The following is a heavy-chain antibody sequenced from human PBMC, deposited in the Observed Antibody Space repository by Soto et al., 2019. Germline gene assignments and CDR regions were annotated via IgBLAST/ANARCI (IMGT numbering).Heavy chain of an antibody. V-gene: IGHV3-23*01. J-gene: IGHJ6*02. D-gene: IGHD6-19*01. Sequence: EVQLLESGGGLVQPGGSLRLSCAASGFTFSSYAMSWVRQAPGKGLEWVSAISGSGGSTYYADSVKGRFTISRDNSKNTLYLQRNSLRAEDTAVYYCAKGGSPGWYYGMDVWGQGTTVTVSS. CDR1: GFTFSSYA. CDR3: AKGGSPGWYYGMDV. CDR2: ISGSGGST.